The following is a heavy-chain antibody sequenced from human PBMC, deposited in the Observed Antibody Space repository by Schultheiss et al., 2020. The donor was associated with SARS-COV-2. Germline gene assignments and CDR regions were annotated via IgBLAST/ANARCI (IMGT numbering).Heavy chain of an antibody. CDR2: VSGSGDSR. J-gene: IGHJ4*02. V-gene: IGHV3-23*01. CDR3: AKGYASTV. D-gene: IGHD2-15*01. Sequence: GGSLRLSCAASGFTFTSYAMSWVRQAPGKGLEWVSTVSGSGDSRYYADSVKGQFTISRDNSKNTLYLQMDSLRAEDTAVYYCAKGYASTVWGQGALVTVSS. CDR1: GFTFTSYA.